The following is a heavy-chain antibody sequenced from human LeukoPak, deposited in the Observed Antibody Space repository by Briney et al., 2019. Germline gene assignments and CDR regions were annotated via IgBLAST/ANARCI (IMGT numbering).Heavy chain of an antibody. V-gene: IGHV3-23*01. CDR2: ISGSGGST. J-gene: IGHJ4*02. D-gene: IGHD3-22*01. CDR3: AKDVGYYYDSSGYCDY. CDR1: GFTFSSYA. Sequence: GGSLRLSCAASGFTFSSYAMSWVRQAPGKGLEWVSAISGSGGSTYYADSVKGRFTISRDSSKNTLYLQMNSLRAEDTAVYYCAKDVGYYYDSSGYCDYWGQGTLVTVSS.